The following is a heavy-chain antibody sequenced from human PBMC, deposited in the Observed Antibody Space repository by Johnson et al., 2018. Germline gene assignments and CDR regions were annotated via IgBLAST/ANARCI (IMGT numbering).Heavy chain of an antibody. V-gene: IGHV3-33*01. D-gene: IGHD5-18*01. CDR2: IWYDGSNK. J-gene: IGHJ6*03. Sequence: QVQLVESGGGVVQXGRSLRLSCAASGFTFSSYGMHWVRQAPGKGLEWVAVIWYDGSNKYYAASVTGRFTISRENAKNSLYLQMTSLRAGDTAVYYCARGPTLYSYGDMDVWGKGTTVTVSS. CDR3: ARGPTLYSYGDMDV. CDR1: GFTFSSYG.